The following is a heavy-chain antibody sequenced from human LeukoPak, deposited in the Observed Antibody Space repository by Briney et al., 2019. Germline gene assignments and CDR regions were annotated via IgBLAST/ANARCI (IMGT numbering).Heavy chain of an antibody. CDR3: ARDDSANWFDP. V-gene: IGHV4-38-2*02. J-gene: IGHJ5*02. CDR1: GYSISSGYY. CDR2: IFHTGST. D-gene: IGHD3-22*01. Sequence: SETLSLTCTVSGYSISSGYYWAWIRQPPGKGLEWIGSIFHTGSTYHNPSLKSRVTMSVDTSKNQFSLKLSSVTAADTAVYYCARDDSANWFDPWGQGTLVTVSS.